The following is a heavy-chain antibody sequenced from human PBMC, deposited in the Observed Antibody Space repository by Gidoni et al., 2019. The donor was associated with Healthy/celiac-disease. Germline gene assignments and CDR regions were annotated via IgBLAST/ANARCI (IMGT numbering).Heavy chain of an antibody. J-gene: IGHJ4*02. D-gene: IGHD4-17*01. Sequence: EVLLVESGGGLVQPGGSLRLSCAASCFTVSSNYMSWVRQAPGKGLEWVVVIYSGGSTYYADSVKGRFTISRDNSKNTLYLQMNSLRAEDTAVYYCAQTAIEASGDYFRLDYWGQGTLVTVSS. V-gene: IGHV3-66*01. CDR3: AQTAIEASGDYFRLDY. CDR2: IYSGGST. CDR1: CFTVSSNY.